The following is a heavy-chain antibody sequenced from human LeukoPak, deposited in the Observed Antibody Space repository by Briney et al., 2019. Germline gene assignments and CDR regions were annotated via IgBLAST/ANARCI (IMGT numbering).Heavy chain of an antibody. CDR1: GYTFTGYY. CDR3: ARGQGLGELSSRGYAFDI. V-gene: IGHV1-2*02. D-gene: IGHD3-16*02. CDR2: INPNSGGT. Sequence: ASVKVSCKASGYTFTGYYMHWARQAPGQGLEWMGWINPNSGGTNYAQKFQGRVTMTRDTSISTAYMELSRLRSDDTAVYYCARGQGLGELSSRGYAFDIWGQGTMVTVSS. J-gene: IGHJ3*02.